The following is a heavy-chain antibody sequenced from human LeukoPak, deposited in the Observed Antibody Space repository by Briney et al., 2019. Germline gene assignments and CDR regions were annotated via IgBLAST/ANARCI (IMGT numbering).Heavy chain of an antibody. J-gene: IGHJ4*02. Sequence: GGSLRLSCAAPGLTFSSFGMHWVRQAPGKGLEWVAFIRYDASTEYYADSAKGRFTISRDNSKSTLYLQMNSLRPEDTAVYYCAKGGYYFDYWGQGTPVTVSS. V-gene: IGHV3-30*02. D-gene: IGHD3-16*01. CDR3: AKGGYYFDY. CDR1: GLTFSSFG. CDR2: IRYDASTE.